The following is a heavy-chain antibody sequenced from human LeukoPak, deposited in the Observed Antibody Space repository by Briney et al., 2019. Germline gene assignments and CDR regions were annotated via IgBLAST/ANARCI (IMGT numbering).Heavy chain of an antibody. Sequence: SETLSLTCIVSGGSTSGGNYYWGWIRQPPGKGLEWIGSIYYSRSTYYNPSLKSRVTISVDTSKNQFSLKLSSLTAADTAVYYCARGVTMIVVVIHDWYFDLWGRGTLVTVSS. CDR3: ARGVTMIVVVIHDWYFDL. J-gene: IGHJ2*01. CDR2: IYYSRST. V-gene: IGHV4-39*01. D-gene: IGHD3-22*01. CDR1: GGSTSGGNYY.